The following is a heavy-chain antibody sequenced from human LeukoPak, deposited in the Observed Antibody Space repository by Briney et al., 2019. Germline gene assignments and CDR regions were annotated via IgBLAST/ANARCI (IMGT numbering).Heavy chain of an antibody. Sequence: PGGSLRLSCAASGLTFSNYAMSWVRQAPGKGLEWVSSISGSSGNTYYADSVKGRFTISRDNSKNTLYLQMNNLRAEDTAVYYCAKVGGYLIYWGQGTLVTVSS. V-gene: IGHV3-23*01. D-gene: IGHD3-22*01. J-gene: IGHJ4*02. CDR2: ISGSSGNT. CDR3: AKVGGYLIY. CDR1: GLTFSNYA.